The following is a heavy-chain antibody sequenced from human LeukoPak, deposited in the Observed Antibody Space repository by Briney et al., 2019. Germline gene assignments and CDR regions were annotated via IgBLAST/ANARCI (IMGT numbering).Heavy chain of an antibody. CDR2: IYHSGST. CDR3: ARGDTYYYGSGSLHAFDI. J-gene: IGHJ3*02. Sequence: SETLSLTCTVSGYSISSGYYWGWIRRPPGKGLEWIGIIYHSGSTYYNPSLKNRVTISVDTSKNQFSLKLSSVTAADTAVYYCARGDTYYYGSGSLHAFDIWGQGTMVTVSS. CDR1: GYSISSGYY. D-gene: IGHD3-10*01. V-gene: IGHV4-38-2*02.